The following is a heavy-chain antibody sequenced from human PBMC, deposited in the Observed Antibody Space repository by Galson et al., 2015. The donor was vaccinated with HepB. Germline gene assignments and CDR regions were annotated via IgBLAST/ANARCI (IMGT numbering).Heavy chain of an antibody. Sequence: SLRLSCAASRFTFNNDWMSWVRQAPGSGLEWVARINVDGSEKFYLDSVKGRFTISRDNAKNSVSLQMNSLRAEDTAVYYCAKGYSYGKGGYWGQGTLVTVSS. CDR2: INVDGSEK. CDR3: AKGYSYGKGGY. V-gene: IGHV3-7*03. D-gene: IGHD5-18*01. J-gene: IGHJ4*02. CDR1: RFTFNNDW.